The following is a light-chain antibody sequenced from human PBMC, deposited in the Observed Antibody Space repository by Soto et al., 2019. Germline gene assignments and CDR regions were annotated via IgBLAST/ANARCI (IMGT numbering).Light chain of an antibody. CDR1: QSLVYSDGNTY. J-gene: IGKJ2*01. Sequence: DVVMTQSPLSLPVTLGQPASISCRSSQSLVYSDGNTYLNWLQQRPGQSPRRLIYKVSNRDSGVPTRFRGSGSGTDFTLKISRVEAEDVGVCYCMQGTHWPRTFGQGTKLEIK. CDR2: KVS. V-gene: IGKV2-30*01. CDR3: MQGTHWPRT.